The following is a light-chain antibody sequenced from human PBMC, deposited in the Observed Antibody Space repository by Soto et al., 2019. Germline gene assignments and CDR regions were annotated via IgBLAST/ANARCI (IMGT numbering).Light chain of an antibody. Sequence: QSALTQPPSASGSPGQSVAISCTGTSSDIGAYNYVSWHQQHPGKAPKVIITEVSNRPSGVSNRFSGSKSGNTASLTISGLQAEDEADYYCSSYVNYNTFVIFGGGTKVTVL. J-gene: IGLJ2*01. V-gene: IGLV2-8*01. CDR3: SSYVNYNTFVI. CDR1: SSDIGAYNY. CDR2: EVS.